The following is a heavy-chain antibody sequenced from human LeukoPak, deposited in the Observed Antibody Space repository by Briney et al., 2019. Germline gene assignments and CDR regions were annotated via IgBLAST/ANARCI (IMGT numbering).Heavy chain of an antibody. J-gene: IGHJ6*02. CDR1: GDTVSSNSVT. Sequence: SQTLSLTCDISGDTVSSNSVTWNWFRQSPSRGLEWLGRTYYRSKWYHDYAISVTSRISINPDTSKNQFSLQLNSVSPDDTAVYYCARGVRPQSSYGMDVWGQGTTVTVSS. CDR2: TYYRSKWYH. V-gene: IGHV6-1*01. D-gene: IGHD3-10*01. CDR3: ARGVRPQSSYGMDV.